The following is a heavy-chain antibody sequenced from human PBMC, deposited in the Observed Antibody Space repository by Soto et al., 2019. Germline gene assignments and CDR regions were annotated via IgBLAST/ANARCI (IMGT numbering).Heavy chain of an antibody. J-gene: IGHJ6*02. CDR3: ARDRPDYVPPNYYYYYGMDV. D-gene: IGHD4-17*01. Sequence: GASVKVSCKASGGTFSSYAISWVRQAPGQGLEWMGGIIPIFGTANYAQKFQGRVTITADESTSTAYMELSSLRSEDTAVYYCARDRPDYVPPNYYYYYGMDVWGQGTTVTV. CDR1: GGTFSSYA. V-gene: IGHV1-69*13. CDR2: IIPIFGTA.